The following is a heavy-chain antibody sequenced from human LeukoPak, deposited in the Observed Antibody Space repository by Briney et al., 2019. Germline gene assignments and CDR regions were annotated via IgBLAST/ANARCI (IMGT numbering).Heavy chain of an antibody. V-gene: IGHV3-74*01. D-gene: IGHD6-19*01. Sequence: GGSLRLSCAASGFTFDDYGMSWVRQAPGKGLVWVSRINSDGSSTSYADSVKGRFTISRDNAKNTLYLQMNSLRAEDTAVYYCARGPPSSGWYYYYYYYMDVWGKGTTVTVSS. CDR1: GFTFDDYG. CDR2: INSDGSST. J-gene: IGHJ6*03. CDR3: ARGPPSSGWYYYYYYYMDV.